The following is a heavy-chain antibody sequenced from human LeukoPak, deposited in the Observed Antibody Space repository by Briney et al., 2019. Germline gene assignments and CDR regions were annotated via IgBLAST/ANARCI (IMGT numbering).Heavy chain of an antibody. CDR3: ARDGFRRDDYNSGLDY. D-gene: IGHD5-24*01. CDR2: ISAYNGHT. V-gene: IGHV1-18*01. CDR1: GYTFTSYG. J-gene: IGHJ4*02. Sequence: GASVKVSCKASGYTFTSYGISWVRQAPGQGLEWMGWISAYNGHTIYAQKLQGRVTMTTDTSTSTAYMDLRSLRSDDTAIYYCARDGFRRDDYNSGLDYWGQGTLVTVSS.